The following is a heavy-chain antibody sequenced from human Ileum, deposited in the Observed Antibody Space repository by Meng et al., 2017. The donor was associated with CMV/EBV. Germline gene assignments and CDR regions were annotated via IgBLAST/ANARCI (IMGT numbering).Heavy chain of an antibody. V-gene: IGHV3-11*04. D-gene: IGHD2-2*02. CDR1: GFTFSDYY. Sequence: GESLKISCAASGFTFSDYYMSWIRQAPGKGLEWVSYISSSGSTIYYADSVKGRFTISRDNAKNSLYLQMNSLRAEDTAVYYCARNGYCGGTSCYNLDYWDQGTLVTVSS. CDR2: ISSSGSTI. J-gene: IGHJ4*02. CDR3: ARNGYCGGTSCYNLDY.